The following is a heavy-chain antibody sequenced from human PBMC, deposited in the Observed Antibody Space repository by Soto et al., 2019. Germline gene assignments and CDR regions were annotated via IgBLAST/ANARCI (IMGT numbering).Heavy chain of an antibody. CDR3: ATTNWNRYSHYYYGMDV. V-gene: IGHV1-69*13. J-gene: IGHJ6*02. Sequence: ASVKVSCKASGGTFSSYAISWVRQAPGQGLEWMGGIIPIFGTANYAQKFQGRVTITADESTSTAYMELSSLRSEDTAVYYCATTNWNRYSHYYYGMDVWGQGTTVTVSS. CDR1: GGTFSSYA. CDR2: IIPIFGTA. D-gene: IGHD1-20*01.